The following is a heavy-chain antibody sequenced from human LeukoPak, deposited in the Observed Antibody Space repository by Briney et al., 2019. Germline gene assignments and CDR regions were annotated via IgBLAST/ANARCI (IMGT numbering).Heavy chain of an antibody. CDR1: GGSISSYY. V-gene: IGHV4-59*12. Sequence: SETLSLTCTVSGGSISSYYWSWIRQPPGKGLEWIGYIYYSGSTNYNPSLKSRVTISVDTSKNQFSLKLSSVTAADTAVYYCAREPVEYSSSWGWFDPWGQGTLVTVSS. J-gene: IGHJ5*02. CDR2: IYYSGST. CDR3: AREPVEYSSSWGWFDP. D-gene: IGHD6-6*01.